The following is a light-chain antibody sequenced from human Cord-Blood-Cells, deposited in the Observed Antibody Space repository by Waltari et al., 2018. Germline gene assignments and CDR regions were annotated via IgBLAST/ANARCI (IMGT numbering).Light chain of an antibody. V-gene: IGLV2-14*01. CDR3: SSYTSSSTLV. J-gene: IGLJ2*01. Sequence: QSALTQPASVSGSPGQSITIPCTGTSSEGGGYNHVAWYQQHPDKAPKLMIYDVSTRPSGVSNRFSGSKSGNTASLTISGLQAEDEADYYCSSYTSSSTLVFGGGTKLTVL. CDR2: DVS. CDR1: SSEGGGYNH.